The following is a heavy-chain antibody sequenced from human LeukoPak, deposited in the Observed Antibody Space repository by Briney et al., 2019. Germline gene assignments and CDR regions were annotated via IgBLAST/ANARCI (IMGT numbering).Heavy chain of an antibody. D-gene: IGHD5/OR15-5a*01. Sequence: GGSLRLSCAASGFTFSSYSMNWVRQAPGKGLEWVSSISSSSSYIYYADSVKGRFTISRDNAKNSLYLQMNSLRAEDTAVYYCARGSRGPNWFDPWGQGTLVTVSP. J-gene: IGHJ5*02. CDR3: ARGSRGPNWFDP. CDR1: GFTFSSYS. CDR2: ISSSSSYI. V-gene: IGHV3-21*01.